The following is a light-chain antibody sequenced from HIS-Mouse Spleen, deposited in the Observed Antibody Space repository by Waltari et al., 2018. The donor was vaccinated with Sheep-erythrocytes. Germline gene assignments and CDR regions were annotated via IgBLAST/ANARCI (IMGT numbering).Light chain of an antibody. CDR2: EGS. CDR3: CSYAGSSTPWV. J-gene: IGLJ3*02. CDR1: SSDVGSYNL. V-gene: IGLV2-23*01. Sequence: QYALTQPRSVSGSPGQSVTISCTGTSSDVGSYNLVSWYQQHPGKAPKLMIYEGSKRPSGVSNRFSGSKSGNTASLTISGLQAEDEADYYCCSYAGSSTPWVFGGGTKLTVL.